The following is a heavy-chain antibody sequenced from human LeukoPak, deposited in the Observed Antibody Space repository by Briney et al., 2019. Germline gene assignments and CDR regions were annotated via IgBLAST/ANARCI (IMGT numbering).Heavy chain of an antibody. CDR2: ITSGGAT. D-gene: IGHD2-21*01. CDR1: GFTFSSYA. V-gene: IGHV3-23*01. Sequence: GGSLRLSCAASGFTFSSYAMSWVRQAPGKGLEWVSAITSGGATHYADSVKGRFTIFRDNPKNTLYLQMNSLRAEDAAVYYCLPACGCDCYPDYWGQGTLVTVSS. CDR3: LPACGCDCYPDY. J-gene: IGHJ4*02.